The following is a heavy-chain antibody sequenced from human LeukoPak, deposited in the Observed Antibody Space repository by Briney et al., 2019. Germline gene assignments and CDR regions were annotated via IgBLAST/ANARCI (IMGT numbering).Heavy chain of an antibody. Sequence: QTGGSLRLSCAASGFTFSSYGMHWVRQAPGKGLEWVAFIRYDGSNKYYADSVKGRFTISRDNSKNTLYLQMNSLRAEDTAVYYCAKVGSEGRYYYMDVWGKGTAVTISS. D-gene: IGHD1-26*01. CDR1: GFTFSSYG. CDR2: IRYDGSNK. CDR3: AKVGSEGRYYYMDV. J-gene: IGHJ6*03. V-gene: IGHV3-30*02.